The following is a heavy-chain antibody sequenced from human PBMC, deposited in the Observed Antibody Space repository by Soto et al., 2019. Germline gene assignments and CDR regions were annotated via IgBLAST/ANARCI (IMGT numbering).Heavy chain of an antibody. CDR1: GLTFKEPG. Sequence: GSPRIPGAPSGLTFKEPGTHWVGQATGKGLAWVASISDTGASNCYAESVRGRLSISRDNSKKTLYLQMKSLRGEDTAVYYCAKGRGSGWAWYFENRGRGTLVTVSS. CDR2: ISDTGASN. V-gene: IGHV3-23*01. D-gene: IGHD6-19*01. J-gene: IGHJ4*02. CDR3: AKGRGSGWAWYFEN.